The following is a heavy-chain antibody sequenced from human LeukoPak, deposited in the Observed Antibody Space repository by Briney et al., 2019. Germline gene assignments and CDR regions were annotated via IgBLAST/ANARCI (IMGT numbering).Heavy chain of an antibody. CDR1: GFTFSSYA. CDR3: ARWPYSSSYYFDY. Sequence: GGSLRLSCAASGFTFSSYAMSWVRQAPGKRLEWVSAISGSGGSTYYADSVKGRFTISRDNSKNTLYLQMNSLRAEDTAVYYCARWPYSSSYYFDYWGQGTLVTVSS. CDR2: ISGSGGST. D-gene: IGHD6-6*01. J-gene: IGHJ4*02. V-gene: IGHV3-23*01.